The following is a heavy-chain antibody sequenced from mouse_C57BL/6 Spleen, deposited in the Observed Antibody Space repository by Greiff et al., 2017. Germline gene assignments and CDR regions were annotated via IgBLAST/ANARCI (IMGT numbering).Heavy chain of an antibody. V-gene: IGHV1-63*01. CDR2: IYPGGGYT. Sequence: QVQLQQSGAELVRPGTSVKMSCKASGYTFTNYWIGWAKPRPGHGLEWIGDIYPGGGYTNYTEKFKGKATLTADKSSSPAYMHFSSLTSEDAAIYYCARRNEADAMDYWGKGTSVTVSS. CDR3: ARRNEADAMDY. J-gene: IGHJ4*01. CDR1: GYTFTNYW.